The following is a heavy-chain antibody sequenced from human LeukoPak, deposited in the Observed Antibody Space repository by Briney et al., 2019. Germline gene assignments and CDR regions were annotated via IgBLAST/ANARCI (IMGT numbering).Heavy chain of an antibody. J-gene: IGHJ4*02. CDR1: GYTFTGYY. D-gene: IGHD6-19*01. V-gene: IGHV1-2*02. CDR2: IIPDSGDT. CDR3: ARGGWLVK. Sequence: GASVKVSCKASGYTFTGYYIHWVRQAPGQGLEWMGWIIPDSGDTSYAQSFQGRATMTRDTSISTAYMELNRLRSDDTAVYYCARGGWLVKWGQGTLVTVSS.